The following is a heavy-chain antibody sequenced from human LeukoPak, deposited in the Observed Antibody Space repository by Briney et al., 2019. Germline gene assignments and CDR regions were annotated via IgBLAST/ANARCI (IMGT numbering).Heavy chain of an antibody. V-gene: IGHV1-69*13. J-gene: IGHJ3*02. Sequence: GASVKVSCKASGGTFSSYAISWVRQAPGQGLEWMGGIIPIFGTANYAQKFQGRVTITADESTSTAYMELSSLRSEDTAVYYCATYGDYVGSAFDIWGQGSMVTVSS. CDR1: GGTFSSYA. CDR3: ATYGDYVGSAFDI. D-gene: IGHD4-17*01. CDR2: IIPIFGTA.